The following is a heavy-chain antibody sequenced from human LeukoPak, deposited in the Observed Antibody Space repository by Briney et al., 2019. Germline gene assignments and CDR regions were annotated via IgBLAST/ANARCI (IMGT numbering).Heavy chain of an antibody. V-gene: IGHV4-30-4*01. CDR1: GGSISSGDYY. Sequence: SETLSLTCTVSGGSISSGDYYWSWIRQPPGKGLEWIGYIYYSGSTYYNPSLKSRVTISVDTFKNQFSLKLSSVTAADTAVYYCAREDPGGYYYGMDVWGQGTTVTVSS. D-gene: IGHD4-23*01. CDR3: AREDPGGYYYGMDV. CDR2: IYYSGST. J-gene: IGHJ6*02.